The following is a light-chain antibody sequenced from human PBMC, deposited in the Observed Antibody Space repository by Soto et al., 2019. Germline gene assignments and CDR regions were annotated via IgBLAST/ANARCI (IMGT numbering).Light chain of an antibody. Sequence: EIVLTQSPGTLSLSPGERATLSCRASQSVSSNLAWYQQKPGQAPRLLIYGASTRATGIPARFSGSGSGTDFTLTISSLEPEDSAVYYCQQRSNSWTFGQGTKVDIK. J-gene: IGKJ1*01. CDR1: QSVSSN. CDR2: GAS. V-gene: IGKV3-11*01. CDR3: QQRSNSWT.